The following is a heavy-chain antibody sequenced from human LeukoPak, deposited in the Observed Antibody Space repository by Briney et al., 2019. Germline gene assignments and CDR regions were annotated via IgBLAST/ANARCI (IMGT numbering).Heavy chain of an antibody. CDR1: GFTFSSYA. CDR3: AKGGPPVVPYYYYYMDV. J-gene: IGHJ6*03. Sequence: GGSLRLSCAASGFTFSSYAMSWVRQAPGKGLEWVSAISGSGGSTYYADSVKGRFTISRDNSKNTLYLQMNSLRAEDTAVYYCAKGGPPVVPYYYYYMDVWGKGTTVTVSS. V-gene: IGHV3-23*01. D-gene: IGHD2-15*01. CDR2: ISGSGGST.